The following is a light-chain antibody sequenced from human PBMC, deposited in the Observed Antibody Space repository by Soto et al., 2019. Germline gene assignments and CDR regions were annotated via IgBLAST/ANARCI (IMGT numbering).Light chain of an antibody. CDR3: YTYAGGSTYL. J-gene: IGLJ1*01. CDR1: SSDVGSYSL. CDR2: EDI. V-gene: IGLV2-23*01. Sequence: QSVLTQPASVSGSPGQSITISCTGTSSDVGSYSLLSWYQHHPGKAPKLIIYEDIKGPSGVSNHFSGSKSGNTASLRFSGVQSGEAGDYCCYTYAGGSTYLFGTGTKDTAL.